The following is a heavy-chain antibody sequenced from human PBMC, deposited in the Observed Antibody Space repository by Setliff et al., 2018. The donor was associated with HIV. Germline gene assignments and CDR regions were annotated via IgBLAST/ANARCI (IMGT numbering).Heavy chain of an antibody. J-gene: IGHJ3*02. V-gene: IGHV1-8*01. CDR1: GYTLTSYD. Sequence: GASVKVSCKASGYTLTSYDINWVRQATGQGLEWMGWMNPNSGNTGYAQKFQGRVTVTRDTSTSTVYMELSGLKSEDTAMYYCARGKQMSRRSDAFDIWGQGTKVTVSS. CDR3: ARGKQMSRRSDAFDI. D-gene: IGHD6-6*01. CDR2: MNPNSGNT.